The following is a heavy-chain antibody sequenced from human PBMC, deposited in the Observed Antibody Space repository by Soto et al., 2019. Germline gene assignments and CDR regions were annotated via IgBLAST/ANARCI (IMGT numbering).Heavy chain of an antibody. V-gene: IGHV1-2*04. Sequence: GASVKVSCKASGYTFTGYYMHWVRQAPAQGLEWMGWINPNSGGTNYAQKFQGWVTMTRDTSISTAYMELSRLRSDDTAVYYCARDQTGGITGSTGFYYYYYGMEVWGQGATVTVSS. J-gene: IGHJ6*02. D-gene: IGHD1-7*01. CDR2: INPNSGGT. CDR1: GYTFTGYY. CDR3: ARDQTGGITGSTGFYYYYYGMEV.